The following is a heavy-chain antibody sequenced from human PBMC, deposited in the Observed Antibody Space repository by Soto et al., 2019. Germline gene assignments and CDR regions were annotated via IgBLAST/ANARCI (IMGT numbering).Heavy chain of an antibody. CDR3: ARGTDGATAMNY. CDR2: IYTGGAT. CDR1: GFTVSSSY. Sequence: EVQLVESGGGLVQPGGSLRLSCAASGFTVSSSYMSWVGQAPGKGLEWVSVIYTGGATYYTDSVRGRFTISRDNSKNTLSLQMNSLRAEDTAVYYCARGTDGATAMNYWGQGALVTVSS. V-gene: IGHV3-66*01. D-gene: IGHD5-12*01. J-gene: IGHJ4*02.